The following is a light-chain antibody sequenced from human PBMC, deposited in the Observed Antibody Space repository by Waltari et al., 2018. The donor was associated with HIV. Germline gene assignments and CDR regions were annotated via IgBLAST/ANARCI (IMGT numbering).Light chain of an antibody. CDR2: SNK. CDR1: SSNIGSNT. V-gene: IGLV1-44*01. J-gene: IGLJ2*01. CDR3: AAWDDSLNVL. Sequence: QSVLTQPPSASGTPGQRVTISCSGSSSNIGSNTVNWYQQLPGTAPKLLIYSNKRRPSGVPDRFSGSKSGTSASLAISGLQSEDEADYYCAAWDDSLNVLFGGGTKLTVL.